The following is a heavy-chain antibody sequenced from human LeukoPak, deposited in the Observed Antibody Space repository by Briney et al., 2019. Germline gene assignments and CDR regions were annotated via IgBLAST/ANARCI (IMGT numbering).Heavy chain of an antibody. D-gene: IGHD6-13*01. CDR1: GLTFSIYA. Sequence: GGSLGLSCSVSGLTFSIYAMHWVRQAPGKGLEYVSAISSNGGSTYYADSVKGRFTISRDNSKNTLYLQMNSLRAEDTAVYYCARDGPGRVSPDYWGQGTLVTVSS. V-gene: IGHV3-64*04. CDR2: ISSNGGST. J-gene: IGHJ4*02. CDR3: ARDGPGRVSPDY.